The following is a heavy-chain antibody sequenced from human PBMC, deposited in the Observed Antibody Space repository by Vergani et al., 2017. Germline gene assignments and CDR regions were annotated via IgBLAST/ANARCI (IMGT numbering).Heavy chain of an antibody. CDR2: ISSSSSYI. CDR3: ARDSSGWFQTPFDY. Sequence: EVQLVESGGGLVKPGGSLRLSCAASGFTFSSYSMNWVRQAPGKGLEWVSSISSSSSYIYYADSVKGRFTISRDNAKNSLYMQMNSLRAEDTAVYYCARDSSGWFQTPFDYWGQGTLVTVSS. D-gene: IGHD6-19*01. J-gene: IGHJ4*02. CDR1: GFTFSSYS. V-gene: IGHV3-21*01.